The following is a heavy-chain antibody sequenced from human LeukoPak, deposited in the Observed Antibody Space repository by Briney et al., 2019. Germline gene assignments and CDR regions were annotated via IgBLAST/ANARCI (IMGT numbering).Heavy chain of an antibody. CDR2: MNPNSGNT. CDR3: ARDEGLMITFGGVIVPFDY. D-gene: IGHD3-16*02. CDR1: GYTFTSYD. J-gene: IGHJ4*02. V-gene: IGHV1-8*03. Sequence: ASVKVSCKASGYTFTSYDINCVRQATGQGLEWMGWMNPNSGNTGYAQKFQGRVTITRNTSISTAYMELSSLRSEDTAVYYCARDEGLMITFGGVIVPFDYWGQGTLVTVSS.